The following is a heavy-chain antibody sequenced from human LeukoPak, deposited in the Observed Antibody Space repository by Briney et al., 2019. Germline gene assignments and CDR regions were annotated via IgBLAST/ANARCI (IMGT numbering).Heavy chain of an antibody. V-gene: IGHV3-30*03. Sequence: PGGSLRLSCAASGFTFSSYGMHWVRQAPGKGLEWVAVISYDGSNKYYADSVKSRFTISRDNSKNTLYLQMNSLRVEDTAVYYCAAQHGGNYRGPLQYWGQGSLVTVSS. CDR2: ISYDGSNK. J-gene: IGHJ4*02. CDR3: AAQHGGNYRGPLQY. CDR1: GFTFSSYG. D-gene: IGHD4-23*01.